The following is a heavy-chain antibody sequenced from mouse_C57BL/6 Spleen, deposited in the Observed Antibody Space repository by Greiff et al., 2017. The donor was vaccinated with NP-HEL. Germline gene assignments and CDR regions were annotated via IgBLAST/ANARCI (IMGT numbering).Heavy chain of an antibody. V-gene: IGHV1-15*01. D-gene: IGHD2-5*01. Sequence: QVQLKESGAELVRPGASVTLSCKASGYTFTDYEMHWVKQTPVHGLEWIGAIDPETGGTAYNQKFKGKAILTADKSSSTAYMELRSLTSEDSAVYYCTRGDSNPFAYWGQGTLVTVSA. CDR1: GYTFTDYE. CDR2: IDPETGGT. CDR3: TRGDSNPFAY. J-gene: IGHJ3*01.